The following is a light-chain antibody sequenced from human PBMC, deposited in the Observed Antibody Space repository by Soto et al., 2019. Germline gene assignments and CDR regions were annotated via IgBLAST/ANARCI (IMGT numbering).Light chain of an antibody. CDR3: QQYGSSPFT. Sequence: EIVLTQSPATLSLATGERATLSCAASQSVSSTYLAWYQQKPGLAPRLLIYDASSRATGIPDRFSGSGSGTDFTLTISRLEPEDFAVYYCQQYGSSPFTFGQGTKLEIK. J-gene: IGKJ2*01. V-gene: IGKV3D-20*01. CDR1: QSVSSTY. CDR2: DAS.